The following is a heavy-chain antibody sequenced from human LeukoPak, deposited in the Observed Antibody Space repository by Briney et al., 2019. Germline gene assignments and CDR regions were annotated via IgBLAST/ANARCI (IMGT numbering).Heavy chain of an antibody. V-gene: IGHV3-23*01. CDR3: AKGDGATGTAPLDY. D-gene: IGHD1-1*01. Sequence: GGSLRLSCAASGFTFSSYAISWVRQAPGKGLEWVSGISNSGGSRNYADSVKGRFTISRDNSKNTLYLQMNSLRAEDTAVYYCAKGDGATGTAPLDYWGQGTLVTVSS. J-gene: IGHJ4*02. CDR1: GFTFSSYA. CDR2: ISNSGGSR.